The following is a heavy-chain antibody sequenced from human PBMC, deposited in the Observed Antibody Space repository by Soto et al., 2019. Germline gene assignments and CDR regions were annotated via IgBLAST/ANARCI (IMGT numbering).Heavy chain of an antibody. CDR3: AKGPRSIAVAGTPNYFDY. CDR2: ISGSGGST. J-gene: IGHJ4*02. Sequence: PGGSLRLSCAASGFTFSSYAMSWVRQAPGKGLEWVSAISGSGGSTYYADSVKGRFTISRDNSKNTLYLQMNSLRAEDTAVYYCAKGPRSIAVAGTPNYFDYWGQGTLVTVS. CDR1: GFTFSSYA. D-gene: IGHD6-19*01. V-gene: IGHV3-23*01.